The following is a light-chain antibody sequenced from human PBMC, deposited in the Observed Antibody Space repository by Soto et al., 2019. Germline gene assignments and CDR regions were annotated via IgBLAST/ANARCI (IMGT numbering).Light chain of an antibody. CDR1: SSNIGSNF. CDR2: RNN. CDR3: AAWDDSLSGPSYV. V-gene: IGLV1-47*01. Sequence: QSVLTQPPSASGTPGQRVTISCSGSSSNIGSNFVFWYQQLPGTAPKLLIYRNNQRPSGVPDRFSGSKSGTSASLAISGLRSADEADYYCAAWDDSLSGPSYVFGTGTKLTVL. J-gene: IGLJ1*01.